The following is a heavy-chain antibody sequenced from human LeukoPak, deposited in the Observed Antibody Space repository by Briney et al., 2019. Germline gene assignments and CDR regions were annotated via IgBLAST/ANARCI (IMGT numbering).Heavy chain of an antibody. D-gene: IGHD3-3*01. V-gene: IGHV1-2*04. CDR2: INPNSGGT. CDR3: ARARNYDFLGP. J-gene: IGHJ5*02. Sequence: GASVKVSCKASGYTFTGYYMHWVRQAPGQGLEWMGWINPNSGGTNYAQKFQGWVTMTRDTSISTAYMELSSLRSEDTAVYYCARARNYDFLGPWGQGTLVTVSS. CDR1: GYTFTGYY.